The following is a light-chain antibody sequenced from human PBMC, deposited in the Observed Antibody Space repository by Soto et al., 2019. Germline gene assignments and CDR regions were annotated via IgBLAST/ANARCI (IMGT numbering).Light chain of an antibody. V-gene: IGLV2-11*01. J-gene: IGLJ1*01. CDR1: SSDVGGCNY. Sequence: QSALTQPRSVSGSPGQSVTISCTGTSSDVGGCNYVSWYQHHPGKAPKLMIYEVSKRPSGVPDRFSGSKSGNTASLTISGLQAEDEADYYCCSYAGSYVFGTGTKLTVL. CDR2: EVS. CDR3: CSYAGSYV.